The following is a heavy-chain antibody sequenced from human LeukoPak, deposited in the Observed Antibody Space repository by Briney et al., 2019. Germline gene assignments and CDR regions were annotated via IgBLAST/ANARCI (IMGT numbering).Heavy chain of an antibody. CDR2: IYYSGST. V-gene: IGHV4-61*05. CDR3: ARVKGFGELSYYYYGMDV. D-gene: IGHD3-10*01. J-gene: IGHJ6*02. CDR1: GGSISSSSYY. Sequence: PSETLSLTCTVSGGSISSSSYYWGWIRQPPGKGLEWIGYIYYSGSTNYNPSLKSRVTISVDTSKNQFSLKLSSVTAADTAVYYCARVKGFGELSYYYYGMDVWGQGTTVTVSS.